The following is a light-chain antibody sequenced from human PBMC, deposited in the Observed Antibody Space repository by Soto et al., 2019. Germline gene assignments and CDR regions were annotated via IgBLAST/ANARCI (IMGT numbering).Light chain of an antibody. CDR3: SSYGGSNNLV. J-gene: IGLJ2*01. Sequence: QSALTQPASVSGSPGQSIAISCTGTRSDVGAYNYVSWYQQHPGKAPKLMISEVTNRPSGVSDRFSGSKSGNTASLTVSGLQAEDEADYYCSSYGGSNNLVFGGGTKLTVL. CDR1: RSDVGAYNY. V-gene: IGLV2-8*01. CDR2: EVT.